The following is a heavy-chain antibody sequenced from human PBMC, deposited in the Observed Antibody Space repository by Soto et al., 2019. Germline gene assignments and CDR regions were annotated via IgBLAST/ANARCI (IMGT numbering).Heavy chain of an antibody. CDR2: ISYDGSNK. CDR3: AKGDCSGGSCYSPFDY. D-gene: IGHD2-15*01. Sequence: QVQLVESGGGVVQPGRSLRLSCAASGFTFSSYGMHWVRQAPGKGLEWVAVISYDGSNKYYADSVKGRFTISRDNSKNTLYLQMNSLRAEDTAVYYCAKGDCSGGSCYSPFDYWGQGTLVTVSS. J-gene: IGHJ4*02. CDR1: GFTFSSYG. V-gene: IGHV3-30*18.